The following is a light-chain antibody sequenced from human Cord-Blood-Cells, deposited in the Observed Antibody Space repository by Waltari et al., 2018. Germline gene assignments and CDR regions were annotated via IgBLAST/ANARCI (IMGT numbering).Light chain of an antibody. CDR2: AAS. CDR3: QQSYSTPYT. CDR1: QSISSY. J-gene: IGKJ2*01. Sequence: DIQMTQSPSSLSASVGDRVTITCRASQSISSYLNWYQQKPGKAPKLLIYAASSLQSGVPSRFSGSGSETEFTLTISRLQPEDFATYDCQQSYSTPYTFGQGTKLEIK. V-gene: IGKV1-39*01.